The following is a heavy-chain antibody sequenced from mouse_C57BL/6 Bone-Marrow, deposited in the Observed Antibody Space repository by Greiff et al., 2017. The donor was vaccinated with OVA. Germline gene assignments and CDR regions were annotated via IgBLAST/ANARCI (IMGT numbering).Heavy chain of an antibody. Sequence: EVTLVESGGGLVQPKGSLKLSCAASGFSFNTYAMNWVRQAPGKGLEWVARIRSKSNNYATYYADSVKDRFTISRDDSESMLYLQMNNLKTEDTAMYYCVRHTYGSSTDFDVWGTGTTVTVSS. V-gene: IGHV10-1*01. CDR2: IRSKSNNYAT. D-gene: IGHD1-1*01. CDR1: GFSFNTYA. J-gene: IGHJ1*03. CDR3: VRHTYGSSTDFDV.